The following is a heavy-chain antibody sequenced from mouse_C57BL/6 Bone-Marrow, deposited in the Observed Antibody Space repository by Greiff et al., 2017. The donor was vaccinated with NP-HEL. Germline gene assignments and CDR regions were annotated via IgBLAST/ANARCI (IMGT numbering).Heavy chain of an antibody. Sequence: DVMLVESGGGLVQPGGSLKLSCAASGFTFSDYYMYWVRQTPEKRLEWVAYISNGGGSTYYPDTVKGRFTISRDNAKNTLYLQMSRLKSEDTAMYYCARQDYYGSSYRAMDYWGQGTSVTVSS. J-gene: IGHJ4*01. CDR1: GFTFSDYY. D-gene: IGHD1-1*01. V-gene: IGHV5-12*01. CDR3: ARQDYYGSSYRAMDY. CDR2: ISNGGGST.